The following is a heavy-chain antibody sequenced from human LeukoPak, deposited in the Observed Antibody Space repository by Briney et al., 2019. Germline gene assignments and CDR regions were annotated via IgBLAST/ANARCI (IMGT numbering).Heavy chain of an antibody. Sequence: SVKVSCKASGGTFSSYAISWVRQAPGQGLEWMGGIIPIFGTANYAQKFQGRVTITADESTSTAYMELSSLRSEDTAVYYCARGGIVVVPAAIPLYNWFDPWGQGTLVTVSS. J-gene: IGHJ5*02. CDR2: IIPIFGTA. CDR3: ARGGIVVVPAAIPLYNWFDP. V-gene: IGHV1-69*01. CDR1: GGTFSSYA. D-gene: IGHD2-2*02.